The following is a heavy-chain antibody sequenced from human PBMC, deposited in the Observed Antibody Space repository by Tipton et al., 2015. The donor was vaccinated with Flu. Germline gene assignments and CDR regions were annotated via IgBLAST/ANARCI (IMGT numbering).Heavy chain of an antibody. J-gene: IGHJ6*03. CDR3: ARGLGGDVLTGYYPRRYDHYYYMDV. D-gene: IGHD3-9*01. CDR2: VNHGGTT. V-gene: IGHV4-34*01. Sequence: TLSLTCTVYGAPLSDYNWTWIRQSPGKGLEWIGEVNHGGTTKYSPSLESRVSISVDTSKNQFSLNMISVTAADTAVYYCARGLGGDVLTGYYPRRYDHYYYMDVWGKGTSVAVSS. CDR1: GAPLSDYN.